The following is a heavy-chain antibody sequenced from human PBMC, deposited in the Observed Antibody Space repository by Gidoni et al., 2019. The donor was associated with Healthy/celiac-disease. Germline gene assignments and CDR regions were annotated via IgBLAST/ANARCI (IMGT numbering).Heavy chain of an antibody. D-gene: IGHD3-22*01. CDR2: IYYSGST. V-gene: IGHV4-59*01. CDR3: ASTPRSTMIENRAFDI. CDR1: GGSISTDY. Sequence: HVQLQESGSGLGMPPGSLSLTCTVSGGSISTDYWSWIRQPPGKGLEWIGYIYYSGSTNYNPSLKSRVTISLDTSKNQFSLKLSSVTAADTAVYYCASTPRSTMIENRAFDIWGQGTMVTVSS. J-gene: IGHJ3*02.